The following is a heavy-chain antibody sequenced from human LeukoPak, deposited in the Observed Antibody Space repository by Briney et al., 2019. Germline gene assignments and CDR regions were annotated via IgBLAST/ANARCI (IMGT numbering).Heavy chain of an antibody. CDR3: ARSSGTVWLGVTEYFQH. CDR2: IYYSGST. V-gene: IGHV4-59*01. CDR1: GGSISSYY. J-gene: IGHJ1*01. Sequence: SETLSLTCTVSGGSISSYYWSWLRQPPGKGLEWIGYIYYSGSTNYNPSLKSRVTISVDTSKNQFSLKLSSVTAADTAVYYCARSSGTVWLGVTEYFQHWGQGTLVTVSS. D-gene: IGHD3-10*01.